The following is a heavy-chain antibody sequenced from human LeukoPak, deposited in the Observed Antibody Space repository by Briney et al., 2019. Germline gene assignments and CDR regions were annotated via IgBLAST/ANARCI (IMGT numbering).Heavy chain of an antibody. Sequence: GVLRLSCAASGFTVSNKYMTWVRQAPGKGLEWVSLIYSDGRTYYADSVKGRCTISRDNSKSTLFLQMNSLRAEDSAIYYCATYRQVLLPFESWGQGTLVTVSS. CDR2: IYSDGRT. CDR3: ATYRQVLLPFES. J-gene: IGHJ4*02. V-gene: IGHV3-53*01. D-gene: IGHD5-18*01. CDR1: GFTVSNKY.